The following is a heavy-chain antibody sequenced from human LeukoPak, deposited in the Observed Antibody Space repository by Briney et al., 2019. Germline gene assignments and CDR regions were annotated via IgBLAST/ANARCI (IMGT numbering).Heavy chain of an antibody. CDR2: INPSGGST. D-gene: IGHD3-22*01. V-gene: IGHV1-46*01. CDR1: GYTFTSYY. Sequence: ASVKVSCKASGYTFTSYYMHWVRQAPGQGLEWMGIINPSGGSTSYAQKFQGRVTMTRDTSTRTVYMELSSLRSEDTAVYYCARGTPHYYDSSGHVYWGQGTLVTVSS. J-gene: IGHJ4*02. CDR3: ARGTPHYYDSSGHVY.